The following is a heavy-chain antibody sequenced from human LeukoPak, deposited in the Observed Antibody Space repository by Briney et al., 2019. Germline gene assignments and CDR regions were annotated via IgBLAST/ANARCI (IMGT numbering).Heavy chain of an antibody. CDR1: GYTLTELS. V-gene: IGHV1-24*01. J-gene: IGHJ4*02. CDR3: AAVKLTIIYVTYFDY. CDR2: FDPENGET. D-gene: IGHD3-10*01. Sequence: ASVKVSCEVSGYTLTELSMHWVRQAPGKGLEWMGGFDPENGETIYAQDFQGGVTMTEDTSTDTAYMELSSLTSEDTAVYYCAAVKLTIIYVTYFDYWGQGTLVTVSS.